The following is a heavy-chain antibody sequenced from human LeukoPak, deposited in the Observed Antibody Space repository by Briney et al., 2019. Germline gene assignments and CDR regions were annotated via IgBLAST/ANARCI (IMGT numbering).Heavy chain of an antibody. V-gene: IGHV3-7*01. CDR3: ARFSGRN. CDR2: IKQDGSEK. CDR1: GFTFSGYW. J-gene: IGHJ4*02. D-gene: IGHD2-15*01. Sequence: PGGSLRLSCAASGFTFSGYWMSWVRQAPGKGLEWVANIKQDGSEKYYVDSVKGRFTISRDNAKNSLYLQMNSLRAEDTAVYYCARFSGRNWGQGTLVTVSS.